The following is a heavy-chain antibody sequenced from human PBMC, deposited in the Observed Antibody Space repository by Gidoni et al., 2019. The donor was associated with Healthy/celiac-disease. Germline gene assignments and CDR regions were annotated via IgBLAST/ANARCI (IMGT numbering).Heavy chain of an antibody. V-gene: IGHV4-59*08. D-gene: IGHD3-3*01. CDR2: IYYSGST. J-gene: IGHJ4*02. Sequence: QVQLQASCPGLVKPSETLSLTCTVSGFSIISYYWSWIRQPPGKGLEWIGYIYYSGSTNYNPYLKSRVTISVDTSKNQFSLKLSSVTAADTAVYYCARSHYDFWSGYYTPFGYWGQGTLVTVSS. CDR3: ARSHYDFWSGYYTPFGY. CDR1: GFSIISYY.